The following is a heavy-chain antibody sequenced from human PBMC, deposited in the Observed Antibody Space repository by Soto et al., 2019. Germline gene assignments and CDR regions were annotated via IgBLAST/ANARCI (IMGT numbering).Heavy chain of an antibody. CDR3: ARDQCSGGSCYPGMDV. CDR1: GFTFSSHS. J-gene: IGHJ6*02. D-gene: IGHD2-15*01. CDR2: ISSSSSYI. V-gene: IGHV3-21*01. Sequence: GGSMRLSCAASGFTFSSHSMNWVRQAPGKGLEWVSSISSSSSYIYYADSVKGRFTISRDNAKNSLYLQMNSLRAEDTAVYYCARDQCSGGSCYPGMDVWGQGTTVTVSS.